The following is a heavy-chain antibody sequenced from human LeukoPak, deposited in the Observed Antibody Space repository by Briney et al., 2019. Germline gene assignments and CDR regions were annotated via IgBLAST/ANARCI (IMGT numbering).Heavy chain of an antibody. J-gene: IGHJ6*03. V-gene: IGHV1-2*02. CDR3: ARGVVAATFYYYMDV. Sequence: ASVKVSCKPSGYTFTGYYMHWVRQAPGQGLEWMGWVNPSSGGTNYPQKFQGRVTMTRDTSLSTAYMELSGLRSDDTAVYYCARGVVAATFYYYMDVWDKGTTVTVSS. D-gene: IGHD2-15*01. CDR1: GYTFTGYY. CDR2: VNPSSGGT.